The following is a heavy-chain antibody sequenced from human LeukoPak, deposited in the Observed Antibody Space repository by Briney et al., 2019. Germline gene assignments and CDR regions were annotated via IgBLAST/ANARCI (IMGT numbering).Heavy chain of an antibody. CDR2: ISSSGSTI. CDR3: ARGGDSTAMVRYFDL. V-gene: IGHV3-11*04. Sequence: GGSLRLSCAASGFTFSDYYMSWIRQAPGKGLEWVSYISSSGSTIYYADSVKGRFTISRDNAKNSLYLQLNSLRAEDTAVYYCARGGDSTAMVRYFDLWGRGTLVTVSS. J-gene: IGHJ2*01. CDR1: GFTFSDYY. D-gene: IGHD5-18*01.